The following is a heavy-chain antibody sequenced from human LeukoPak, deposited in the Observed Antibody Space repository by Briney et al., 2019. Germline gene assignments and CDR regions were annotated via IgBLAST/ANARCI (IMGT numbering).Heavy chain of an antibody. J-gene: IGHJ4*02. CDR1: GFTFSDYY. CDR3: ARDTEDDDGSTTFDY. Sequence: GGSLRFSCAISGFTFSDYYFSWIRQAPGKGLEWISYISSSGNVIYYADSVKGRFTISRDNAKNSLYLQMNSLRVEDTAVYYCARDTEDDDGSTTFDYWGQGTLVTVSS. V-gene: IGHV3-11*01. D-gene: IGHD1-26*01. CDR2: ISSSGNVI.